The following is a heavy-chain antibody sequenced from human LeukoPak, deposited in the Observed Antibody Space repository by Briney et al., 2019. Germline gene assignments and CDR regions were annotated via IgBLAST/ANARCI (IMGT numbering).Heavy chain of an antibody. V-gene: IGHV4-59*12. J-gene: IGHJ5*02. CDR3: ARDRVVVVAATRGNWFDP. CDR1: GGSISSYY. CDR2: IYYSGSS. Sequence: SETLSLTCTVSGGSISSYYWSWIRQPPGKGLEWIGYIYYSGSSNYNPSLKSRVTISVDTSKNQFSLKLSSVTAADTAVYYCARDRVVVVAATRGNWFDPWGQGTLVTVSS. D-gene: IGHD2-15*01.